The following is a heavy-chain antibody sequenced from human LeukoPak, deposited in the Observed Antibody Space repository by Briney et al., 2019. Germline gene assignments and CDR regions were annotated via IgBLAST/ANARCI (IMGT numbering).Heavy chain of an antibody. CDR2: MNPNSGNT. Sequence: ASVKVSCKASGYTFTSYDINWVRQAAGQGLEWMGWMNPNSGNTGYAQKFQGRVTITRNTSISTAYMELSSLRSEDTAVYYCARRNYGSGRRWFDPWGQGTLVTVSS. D-gene: IGHD3-10*01. CDR1: GYTFTSYD. CDR3: ARRNYGSGRRWFDP. J-gene: IGHJ5*02. V-gene: IGHV1-8*03.